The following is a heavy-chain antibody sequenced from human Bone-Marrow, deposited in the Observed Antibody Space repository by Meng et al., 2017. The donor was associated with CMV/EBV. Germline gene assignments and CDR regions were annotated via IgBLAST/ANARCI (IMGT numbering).Heavy chain of an antibody. D-gene: IGHD5-12*01. CDR2: IYYSGST. J-gene: IGHJ4*02. V-gene: IGHV4-39*07. CDR3: AREGRGYSGYYDY. Sequence: SETLSLTCTVSGGSISSSTYYWGWIRQPPGKGLEWIGSIYYSGSTFYNPSLMSRITISVDTSKKQFSLKLNSVTAADTALYYCAREGRGYSGYYDYWGQGTLVTVSS. CDR1: GGSISSSTYY.